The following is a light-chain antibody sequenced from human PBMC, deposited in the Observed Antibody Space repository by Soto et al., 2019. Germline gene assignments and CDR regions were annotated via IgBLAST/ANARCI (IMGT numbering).Light chain of an antibody. V-gene: IGKV3-15*01. CDR1: QSVSDY. CDR3: QQYYSTPLT. Sequence: ETLMTKSPATLSASPWESATLSCRASQSVSDYLAWYQQRPGQAPRLLILGASTRATGFPARFSGSGSGTEFTLTISSLQPEDFATYYCQQYYSTPLTFGGGTKVDIK. J-gene: IGKJ4*01. CDR2: GAS.